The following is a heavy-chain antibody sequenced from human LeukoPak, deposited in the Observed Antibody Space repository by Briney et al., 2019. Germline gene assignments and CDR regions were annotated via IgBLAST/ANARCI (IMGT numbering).Heavy chain of an antibody. CDR3: ARRGSFYDLRDWYFDL. CDR2: IYYSGST. J-gene: IGHJ2*01. V-gene: IGHV4-39*01. D-gene: IGHD3-3*01. CDR1: GGSISSSSYY. Sequence: SETLSLTCTVSGGSISSSSYYWVWIRQPPGKGLEWIGSIYYSGSTYYNPSLKSRVTISVDTSKNQFSLKLSSVTAADTAVYYCARRGSFYDLRDWYFDLWGRGTLVTVSS.